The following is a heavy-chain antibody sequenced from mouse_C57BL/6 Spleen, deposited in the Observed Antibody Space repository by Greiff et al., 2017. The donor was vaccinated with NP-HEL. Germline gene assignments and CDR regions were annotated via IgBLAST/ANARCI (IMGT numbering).Heavy chain of an antibody. V-gene: IGHV5-6*02. D-gene: IGHD1-1*01. J-gene: IGHJ2*01. CDR3: ARQYYGSSYNNYFDY. CDR1: GFTFSSYG. Sequence: DVMLVESGGDLVKPGGSLKLSCAASGFTFSSYGMSWVRQTPDKRLEWVATISSGGSYTYYPDSVKGRFTISRDNAKNTLYLQMSSLKSEDTAMYYCARQYYGSSYNNYFDYWGQGTTLTVSS. CDR2: ISSGGSYT.